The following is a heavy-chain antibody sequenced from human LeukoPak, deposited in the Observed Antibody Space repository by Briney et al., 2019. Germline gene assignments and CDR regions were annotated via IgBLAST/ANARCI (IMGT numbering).Heavy chain of an antibody. CDR3: ARTAARRFDY. CDR2: INPSGGSA. V-gene: IGHV1-46*01. J-gene: IGHJ4*02. D-gene: IGHD6-6*01. Sequence: ASVKVSCKASGYTFTSYYMHWVRQAPGQGLEWMGIINPSGGSASYAQKFQGRVTMTRDTSTSTVYMEVSSLRSDDTAVYYCARTAARRFDYWGQGTLVTVSS. CDR1: GYTFTSYY.